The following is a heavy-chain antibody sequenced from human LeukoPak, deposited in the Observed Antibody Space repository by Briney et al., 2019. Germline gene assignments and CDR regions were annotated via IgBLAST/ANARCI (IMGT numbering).Heavy chain of an antibody. Sequence: ASVKVSCKASGYTLTGYYMHWVRQAPGQGLEWMGWINPNSGGTNYAQKFQGRVTMTRDTSISTAYMELSRLRSDDTAVYYCARGYDILTGPDVWGQGTTVTVSS. V-gene: IGHV1-2*02. D-gene: IGHD3-9*01. CDR1: GYTLTGYY. J-gene: IGHJ6*02. CDR3: ARGYDILTGPDV. CDR2: INPNSGGT.